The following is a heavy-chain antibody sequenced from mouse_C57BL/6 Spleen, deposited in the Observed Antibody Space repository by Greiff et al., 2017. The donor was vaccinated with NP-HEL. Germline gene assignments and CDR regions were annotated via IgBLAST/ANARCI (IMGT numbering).Heavy chain of an antibody. CDR3: ARNHYSNYVNYYAMDY. Sequence: EVKLLESGPGLVKPSQSLSLTCSVTGYSITSGYYWNWIRQFPGNKLEWMGYISYDGSNNYNPSLKNRISITRDTSKNQFFLKLNSVTTEDTATYYCARNHYSNYVNYYAMDYWGQGTSVTVSS. CDR1: GYSITSGYY. V-gene: IGHV3-6*01. CDR2: ISYDGSN. J-gene: IGHJ4*01. D-gene: IGHD2-5*01.